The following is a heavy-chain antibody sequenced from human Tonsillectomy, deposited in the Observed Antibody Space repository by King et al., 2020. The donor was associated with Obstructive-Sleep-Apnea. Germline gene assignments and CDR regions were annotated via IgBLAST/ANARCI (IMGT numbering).Heavy chain of an antibody. Sequence: VQLVQSGAEVKKPGSSVKVSCKASGGTFSSYAISWVRQAPGQGLEWMGGIIPILGIANYAQKFQGRVTITADKSTGTAYMELSSLRSEDTAVYYCASALYYDILTGYYTSYYFDYWGQGTLVTVSS. CDR2: IIPILGIA. D-gene: IGHD3-9*01. CDR1: GGTFSSYA. V-gene: IGHV1-69*10. CDR3: ASALYYDILTGYYTSYYFDY. J-gene: IGHJ4*02.